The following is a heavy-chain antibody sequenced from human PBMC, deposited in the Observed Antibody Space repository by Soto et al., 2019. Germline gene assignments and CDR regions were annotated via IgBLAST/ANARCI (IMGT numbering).Heavy chain of an antibody. CDR3: ARNQRITIFGVVIMETYGMDV. V-gene: IGHV3-48*03. J-gene: IGHJ6*02. D-gene: IGHD3-3*01. CDR2: ISSSGSTI. CDR1: GFTFSSYE. Sequence: PGGSLRLSCAASGFTFSSYEMNWVRQAPGKGLEWVSYISSSGSTIYYADSVKGRFTISRDNAKNSLYLQMNSLRAEDTAVYYCARNQRITIFGVVIMETYGMDVWGQGTTVTVSS.